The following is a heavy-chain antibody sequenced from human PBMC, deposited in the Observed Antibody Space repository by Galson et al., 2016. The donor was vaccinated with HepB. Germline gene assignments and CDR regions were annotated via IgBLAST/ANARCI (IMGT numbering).Heavy chain of an antibody. J-gene: IGHJ4*02. Sequence: SLRLSCAVSGFTFSNYGMHWVRQAPGKGLEWVAVISFHGSDKDYADSVKGRFTVSRDNSKNTLYLQMNSLRDEDTAVYYCARVGPEDYDSSGLDYWGQGTLVTVSS. V-gene: IGHV3-30*03. CDR1: GFTFSNYG. CDR3: ARVGPEDYDSSGLDY. D-gene: IGHD3-22*01. CDR2: ISFHGSDK.